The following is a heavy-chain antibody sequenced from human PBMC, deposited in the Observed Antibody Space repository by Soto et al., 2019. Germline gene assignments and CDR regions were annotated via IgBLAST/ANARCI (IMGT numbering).Heavy chain of an antibody. CDR3: QAEDGIRVTVPVSAFLLNRSSDL. J-gene: IGHJ2*01. D-gene: IGHD3-16*02. Sequence: GKGLEWVSAISGSGGSTYYADSVKGRFTISRDNSKNTLYLQMNSLRAEATAVYYFQAEDGIRVTVPVSAFLLNRSSDL. CDR2: ISGSGGST. V-gene: IGHV3-23*01.